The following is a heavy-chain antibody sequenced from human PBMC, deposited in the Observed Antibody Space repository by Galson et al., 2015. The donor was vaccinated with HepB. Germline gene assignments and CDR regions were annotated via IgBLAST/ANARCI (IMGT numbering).Heavy chain of an antibody. CDR1: SGSISSGDFY. CDR2: IHSSGST. D-gene: IGHD5-12*01. Sequence: TLSLTCLLSSGSISSGDFYWSWIRQSPGKGLEWIGSIHSSGSTNYNPSLKSRVTISVDTAKNQFSLRLSSVTAADRAVYYCARADSGYDWGWFDPWGQGTLVTVSS. V-gene: IGHV4-30-4*01. CDR3: ARADSGYDWGWFDP. J-gene: IGHJ5*02.